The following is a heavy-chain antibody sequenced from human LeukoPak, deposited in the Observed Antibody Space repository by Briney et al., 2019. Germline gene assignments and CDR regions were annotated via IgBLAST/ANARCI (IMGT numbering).Heavy chain of an antibody. J-gene: IGHJ4*02. D-gene: IGHD3-16*01. V-gene: IGHV4-39*07. CDR3: ARDNPRNYDYVWGSYSRKYYFDY. CDR2: IYYSGST. Sequence: SETLSLTCTVSGGSICSSSYYWGWIRQPPGKGLEWIGSIYYSGSTYYNPSLKSRVTISVDTSKNQFSLKLSSVTAADTAVYYCARDNPRNYDYVWGSYSRKYYFDYWGQGTLVTVSS. CDR1: GGSICSSSYY.